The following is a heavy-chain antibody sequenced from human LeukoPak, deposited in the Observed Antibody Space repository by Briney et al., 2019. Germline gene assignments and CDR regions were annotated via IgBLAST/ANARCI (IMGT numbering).Heavy chain of an antibody. CDR1: GGTFRGYG. CDR3: ASDPFSCSGGRWYEPWFDY. CDR2: IWHGGSKK. V-gene: IGHV3-33*01. J-gene: IGHJ4*02. Sequence: PGTSLRLSCAASGGTFRGYGLRWVRQAPGKGLEWVAVIWHGGSKKYYADSVKGRSNISRDNSKNTLYLQMNSLRAEDTAVYFCASDPFSCSGGRWYEPWFDYWGQGTLATVSS. D-gene: IGHD2-15*01.